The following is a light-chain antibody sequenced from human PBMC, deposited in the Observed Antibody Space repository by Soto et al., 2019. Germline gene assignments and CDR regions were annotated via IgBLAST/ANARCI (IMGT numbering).Light chain of an antibody. V-gene: IGKV3-20*01. Sequence: EIVLPHSPGTLSLSPGERATLSCRASQSVGTYLAWDQQKPGQAPRLLIYGASSRASGIPDRFSGSGSGTDVTLTISRLEPEDSAVYYCQQYVSIPLTFGGGTKVDIK. CDR3: QQYVSIPLT. J-gene: IGKJ4*01. CDR1: QSVGTY. CDR2: GAS.